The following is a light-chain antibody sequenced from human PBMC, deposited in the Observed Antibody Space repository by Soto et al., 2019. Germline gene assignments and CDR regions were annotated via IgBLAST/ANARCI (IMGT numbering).Light chain of an antibody. J-gene: IGKJ1*01. CDR3: QQYNIWPQT. Sequence: VKTESPATLSVSPGESPTHSSRGSKSLRYSLAWYQKKPGQATRLLIDGASTRATGIPGRFSGSGSGTEFTLTISSLQSEDFAVYFCQQYNIWPQTFGQGTKVDIK. CDR1: KSLRYS. V-gene: IGKV3-15*01. CDR2: GAS.